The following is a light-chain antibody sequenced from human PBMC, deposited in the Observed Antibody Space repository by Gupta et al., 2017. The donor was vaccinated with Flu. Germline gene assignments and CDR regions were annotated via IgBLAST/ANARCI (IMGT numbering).Light chain of an antibody. CDR1: QGISSY. J-gene: IGKJ4*01. Sequence: SFLSASVGDRVTITCRARQGISSYLEWYKQKPWKALKLLIYAASTFQRGVPSRFSGSGDGTEVTLTISSRQQEDFASSYSQQRNSYPPLTFGGGTKVEIK. V-gene: IGKV1-9*01. CDR2: AAS. CDR3: QQRNSYPPLT.